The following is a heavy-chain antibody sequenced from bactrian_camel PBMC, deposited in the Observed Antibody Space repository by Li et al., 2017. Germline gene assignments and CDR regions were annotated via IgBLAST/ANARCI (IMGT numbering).Heavy chain of an antibody. V-gene: IGHV3S40*01. J-gene: IGHJ4*01. CDR2: INSDASST. CDR3: ATVGLAY. CDR1: GFTFSSSD. Sequence: VQLVESGGDLVQPGGSRRLSCAASGFTFSSSDMSWVRQAPGKGLEWVSAINSDASSTYYRDSLKGRFTVSRDNAKNTLYLQVNNLKTEDTAVYYCATVGLAYWGQGTQVTVS. D-gene: IGHD1*01.